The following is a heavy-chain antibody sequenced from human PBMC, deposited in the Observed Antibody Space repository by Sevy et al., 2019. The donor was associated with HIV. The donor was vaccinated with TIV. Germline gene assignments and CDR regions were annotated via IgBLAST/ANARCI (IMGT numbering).Heavy chain of an antibody. V-gene: IGHV1-2*02. CDR1: GYPFTVYY. CDR2: INTAGGGA. D-gene: IGHD6-19*01. CDR3: ARGTESSGWHYPLY. J-gene: IGHJ4*02. Sequence: ASVKVSCKASGYPFTVYYIHWLRETPRHGLQWVGFINTAGGGATYTPTFQGRVTLSRDTAINTAYLTLNDLTSDDTAVYFCARGTESSGWHYPLYWGQGTQVTVSS.